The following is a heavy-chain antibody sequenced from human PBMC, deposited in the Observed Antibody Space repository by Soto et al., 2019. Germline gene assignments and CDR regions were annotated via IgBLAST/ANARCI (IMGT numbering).Heavy chain of an antibody. J-gene: IGHJ4*02. CDR2: IYYSGST. Sequence: SETLSLTCTVSGGSISSGGYYWSWIRQHPGKGLEWIGYIYYSGSTYYNPSLKSRVTISVDTSKNQFSLKLSSVTAADTAVYYCARGQLKRGVVKDYYFDYWGQGTLVTVSS. V-gene: IGHV4-31*03. CDR1: GGSISSGGYY. CDR3: ARGQLKRGVVKDYYFDY. D-gene: IGHD2-15*01.